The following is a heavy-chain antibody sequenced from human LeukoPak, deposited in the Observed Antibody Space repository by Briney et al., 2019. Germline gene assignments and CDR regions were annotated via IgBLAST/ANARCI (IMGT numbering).Heavy chain of an antibody. V-gene: IGHV3-33*06. CDR3: AKDTLAYYFDY. CDR2: IWYDGTTT. Sequence: GGSLRLSCAASGFTFSSFGMHWVRQAPGRGLEWVATIWYDGTTTYYADSVKGRFTISRDDSKSTVYLQMNSLRAEDTATYYCAKDTLAYYFDYWGQGTLVTVSS. J-gene: IGHJ4*02. CDR1: GFTFSSFG.